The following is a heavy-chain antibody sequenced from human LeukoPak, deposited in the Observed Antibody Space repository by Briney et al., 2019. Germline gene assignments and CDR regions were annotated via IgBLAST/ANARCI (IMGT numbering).Heavy chain of an antibody. Sequence: PSGNPSLTRPGSWGALSSYYWGWVREAPREGKGWIGYIYYSGSTNYNPSLKSRVTISVDTSKNQFSLKLSSVTAADTAVYYCARDLGDGYFDYWGQGTLVTVSS. CDR3: ARDLGDGYFDY. CDR1: WGALSSYY. J-gene: IGHJ4*02. CDR2: IYYSGST. D-gene: IGHD3-16*01. V-gene: IGHV4-59*01.